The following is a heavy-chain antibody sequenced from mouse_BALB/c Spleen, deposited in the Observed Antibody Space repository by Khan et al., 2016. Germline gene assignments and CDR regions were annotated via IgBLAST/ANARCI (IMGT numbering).Heavy chain of an antibody. Sequence: QVQLKQSGPELVKPGASVKISCKASGYTFTDHYVNWVKQKPGQGLEWIGWIYPGSGNTKYNEKFKGKATLTVDTSSSTAYMQLSSLTSEETAVYFGASSQLRLRFAFWGQGTLVTVSA. D-gene: IGHD1-2*01. CDR3: ASSQLRLRFAF. J-gene: IGHJ3*01. V-gene: IGHV1-84*02. CDR2: IYPGSGNT. CDR1: GYTFTDHY.